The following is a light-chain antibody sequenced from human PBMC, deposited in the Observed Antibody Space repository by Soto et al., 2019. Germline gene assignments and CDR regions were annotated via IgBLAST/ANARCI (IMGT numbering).Light chain of an antibody. J-gene: IGKJ2*01. CDR2: GAS. CDR3: QHYGSSPYT. CDR1: QSVSSGY. V-gene: IGKV3-20*01. Sequence: IVLTQSPGTLSLSPGERATLSCRASQSVSSGYLAWYQQRPGQAPRLLIYGASSRTTGIPHGFSGSGSGTDFTLTISRLEPEDFAVYYCQHYGSSPYTFGQGTKLEIK.